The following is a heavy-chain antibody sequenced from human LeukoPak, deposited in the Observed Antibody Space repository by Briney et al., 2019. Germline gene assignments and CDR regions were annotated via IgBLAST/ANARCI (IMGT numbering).Heavy chain of an antibody. CDR2: ISAYNGNT. CDR1: GYTFTSYG. J-gene: IGHJ4*02. V-gene: IGHV1-18*01. Sequence: ASVKVSCKASGYTFTSYGISWVRQAPGQGLEWMGWISAYNGNTNYAQKLQGRVTMTTDTSTSTAYMELRSLRSDDTAVYYCARGGITIFGVVRQLLDYWGQGTLVTVSS. D-gene: IGHD3-3*01. CDR3: ARGGITIFGVVRQLLDY.